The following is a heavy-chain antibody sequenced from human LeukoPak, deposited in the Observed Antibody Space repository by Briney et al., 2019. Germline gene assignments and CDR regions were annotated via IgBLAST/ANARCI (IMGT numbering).Heavy chain of an antibody. J-gene: IGHJ6*03. Sequence: SETLSLTCAVYVGSFSGYYWSWIRQPPGKGLEWIGEINHSGSTNYNSSLRSRVTISVDTSKNQFSLKLSSVTAADTAVYYCARGYYGSGSHCCHMDVWGKGTTITVS. CDR3: ARGYYGSGSHCCHMDV. D-gene: IGHD3-10*01. CDR1: VGSFSGYY. V-gene: IGHV4-34*01. CDR2: INHSGST.